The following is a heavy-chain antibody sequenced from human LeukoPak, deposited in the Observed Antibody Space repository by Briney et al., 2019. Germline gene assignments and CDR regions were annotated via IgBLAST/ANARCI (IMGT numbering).Heavy chain of an antibody. CDR3: ARVGGIKAYSSSWYEDY. Sequence: SETLSLTCAVYGGSFSGYYWSWIRQPPGKGLEWIGEINHSGSTNYNPSLKSRVTISVDTSKSQFSLKLSSVTAADTAVYYCARVGGIKAYSSSWYEDYWGQGTLVTVSS. V-gene: IGHV4-34*01. D-gene: IGHD6-13*01. CDR1: GGSFSGYY. J-gene: IGHJ4*02. CDR2: INHSGST.